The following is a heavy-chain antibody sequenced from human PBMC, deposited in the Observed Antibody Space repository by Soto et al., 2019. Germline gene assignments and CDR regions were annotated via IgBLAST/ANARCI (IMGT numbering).Heavy chain of an antibody. CDR1: GYTFTTYG. Sequence: GASVKVSCKASGYTFTTYGISWLRQAPGQGLEWMGWISPYEGRTNYAQNLQGRLTMSTDTSTSTAYMELRNLRSDDTAVYYCARVVFSPTGNWFDPWGQGTLVTVSS. CDR2: ISPYEGRT. D-gene: IGHD1-1*01. CDR3: ARVVFSPTGNWFDP. V-gene: IGHV1-18*01. J-gene: IGHJ5*02.